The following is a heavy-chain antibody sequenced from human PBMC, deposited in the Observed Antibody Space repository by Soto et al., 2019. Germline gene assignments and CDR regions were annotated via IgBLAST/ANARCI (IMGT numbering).Heavy chain of an antibody. J-gene: IGHJ4*02. CDR2: IYLGDSDT. CDR3: ARLAYYDYVWGSYRLLGYFDY. V-gene: IGHV5-51*01. D-gene: IGHD3-16*02. Sequence: GESLKISCKGSGYSFTSYWICWVRQMPGKGLEWMGIIYLGDSDTRYSPSFQGQVTISADKSISTAYLQWSSLKASDTAMYYCARLAYYDYVWGSYRLLGYFDYWGQGTLVTVSS. CDR1: GYSFTSYW.